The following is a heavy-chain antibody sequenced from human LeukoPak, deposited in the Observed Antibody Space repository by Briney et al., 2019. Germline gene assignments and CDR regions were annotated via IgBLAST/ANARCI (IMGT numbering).Heavy chain of an antibody. J-gene: IGHJ3*02. CDR2: VNHSGST. V-gene: IGHV4-34*01. D-gene: IGHD3-3*01. CDR3: ATHRYSEWSRAFDI. CDR1: GGSFSGYY. Sequence: SETLSLTCAVYGGSFSGYYWSWIRQPPGKGLEWIGEVNHSGSTNYNPSLKSRVTISVDTSKNQFSLKLSSVTAADTAVYYCATHRYSEWSRAFDIWGQGTMVTVSS.